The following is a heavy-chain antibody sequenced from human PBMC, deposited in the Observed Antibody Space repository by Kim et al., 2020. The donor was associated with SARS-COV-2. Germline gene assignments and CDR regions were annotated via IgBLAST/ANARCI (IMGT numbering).Heavy chain of an antibody. CDR2: ISAYNGNT. CDR3: ARSVRWGAYYYDSSGYYLYFDY. V-gene: IGHV1-18*01. Sequence: ASVKVSCKASGYTFTSYGISWVRQAPGQGLEWMGWISAYNGNTNYAQKLQGRVTMTTDTSTSTAYMELRSLRSDDTAVYYCARSVRWGAYYYDSSGYYLYFDYWGQGTLVTVSS. J-gene: IGHJ4*02. D-gene: IGHD3-22*01. CDR1: GYTFTSYG.